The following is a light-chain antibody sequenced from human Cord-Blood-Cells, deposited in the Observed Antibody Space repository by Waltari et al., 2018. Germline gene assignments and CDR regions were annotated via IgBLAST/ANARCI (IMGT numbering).Light chain of an antibody. Sequence: AIQLTQSPSSLSASVGDTVTITCRAVQGISSALAWYKQKPGNAPKLLIYDASSLESGVPSRCSGSGSGTDFTLTISSLQPEDFATYYCQQFNNYPITFGQGTRLEIK. CDR2: DAS. J-gene: IGKJ5*01. CDR3: QQFNNYPIT. V-gene: IGKV1D-13*01. CDR1: QGISSA.